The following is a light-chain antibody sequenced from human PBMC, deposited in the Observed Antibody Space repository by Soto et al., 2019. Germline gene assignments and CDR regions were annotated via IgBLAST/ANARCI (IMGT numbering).Light chain of an antibody. Sequence: DLQMSQSPSSLSASVGDRATIXXRASQSSSRYLNGYHQKPGKAPEVXRDSAFRLLRWGPSLFSGRGSGSDFTLTSSSLQAEDFGTYYCQHSSRTVRTFGPGTKVDIK. V-gene: IGKV1-39*01. J-gene: IGKJ3*01. CDR2: SAF. CDR1: QSSSRY. CDR3: QHSSRTVRT.